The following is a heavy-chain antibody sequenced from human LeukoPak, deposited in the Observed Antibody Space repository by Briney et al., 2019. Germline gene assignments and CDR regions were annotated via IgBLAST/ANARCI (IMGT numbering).Heavy chain of an antibody. CDR2: INHSGST. J-gene: IGHJ4*02. CDR1: GGSFSGYH. V-gene: IGHV4-34*01. CDR3: ARGRVGATNLDY. Sequence: PSETLSLTCAVYGGSFSGYHWSWIRQPPGKGLEWIGEINHSGSTNYNPSLKSRVTISVDTSKNQFSLKLSSVTAADTAVYYCARGRVGATNLDYWGQGTLVTVSS. D-gene: IGHD1-26*01.